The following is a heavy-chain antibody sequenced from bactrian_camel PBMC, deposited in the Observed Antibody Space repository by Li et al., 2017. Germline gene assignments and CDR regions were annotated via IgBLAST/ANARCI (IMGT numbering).Heavy chain of an antibody. CDR2: LNSDTTNDGRT. CDR3: AADTHYSDYVEGSVVPVSRGPGWPHNY. J-gene: IGHJ4*01. CDR1: GLTLSWSLC. V-gene: IGHV3S40*01. Sequence: QLVESGGGSVQSGGSLRLSCQYSGLTLSWSLCMGWVRQAPGKGLEMVSSLNSDTTNDGRTDYADSVKGRFTISRDKAKNTLYLQMNSLKPEDTGVYYCAADTHYSDYVEGSVVPVSRGPGWPHNYWGQGTQVTVS. D-gene: IGHD4*01.